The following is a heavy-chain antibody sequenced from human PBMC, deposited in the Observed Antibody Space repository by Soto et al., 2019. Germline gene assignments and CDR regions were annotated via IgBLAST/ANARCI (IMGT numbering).Heavy chain of an antibody. D-gene: IGHD6-13*01. CDR2: INHSGST. CDR3: ARAHIAAAGTRVLKWFDP. V-gene: IGHV4-34*01. J-gene: IGHJ5*02. Sequence: SETLSLTCAVYGGSFSGYYWSWIRQPPGKGLEWIGEINHSGSTNYNPSLKSRVTISVDTSKNQSSLKLSSVTAADTAVYYCARAHIAAAGTRVLKWFDPWGQGTLVTVSS. CDR1: GGSFSGYY.